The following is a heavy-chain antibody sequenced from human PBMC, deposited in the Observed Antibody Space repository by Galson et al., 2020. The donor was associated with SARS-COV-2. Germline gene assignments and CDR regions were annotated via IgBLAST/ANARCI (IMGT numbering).Heavy chain of an antibody. CDR2: LSYEGTYK. CDR3: AKDWSAYCRGDCFLDY. CDR1: GFTFSSYD. V-gene: IGHV3-30*18. J-gene: IGHJ4*02. D-gene: IGHD2-21*02. Sequence: GGSLRLSCAASGFTFSSYDMHWVRQAPGKGLEWVAALSYEGTYKYYADSVRGRFTVSRDNSKNTLYLQMNSLRAEDTAVYFCAKDWSAYCRGDCFLDYWGQGTLVTVSS.